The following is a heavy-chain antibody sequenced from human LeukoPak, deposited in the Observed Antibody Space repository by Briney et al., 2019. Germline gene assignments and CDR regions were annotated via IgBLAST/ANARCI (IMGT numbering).Heavy chain of an antibody. D-gene: IGHD6-13*01. CDR3: AKDLNSRSEYYFDY. V-gene: IGHV3-48*04. CDR2: ISSSSSTI. CDR1: GFTFSSYS. J-gene: IGHJ4*02. Sequence: PGGSLRLSCAASGFTFSSYSMNWVRQAPGKGLEWVSYISSSSSTIYQADSVKGRFTISRDNAKNSLYLQMNSLRAEDTALYYCAKDLNSRSEYYFDYWGQGTLVTVSS.